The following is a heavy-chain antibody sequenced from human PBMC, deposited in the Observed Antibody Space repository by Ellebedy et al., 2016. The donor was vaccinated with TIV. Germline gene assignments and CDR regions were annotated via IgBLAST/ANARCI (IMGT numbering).Heavy chain of an antibody. J-gene: IGHJ5*02. CDR2: MNPNSGNT. Sequence: ASVKVSXXASGYTFTSYDINWVRQATGQGLEWMGWMNPNSGNTGYAQKFQGRVTMTRNTSISTAYMELSSLRSEDTAVYYCARGSPTDWFNPWGQGTLVTVSS. V-gene: IGHV1-8*01. CDR1: GYTFTSYD. CDR3: ARGSPTDWFNP.